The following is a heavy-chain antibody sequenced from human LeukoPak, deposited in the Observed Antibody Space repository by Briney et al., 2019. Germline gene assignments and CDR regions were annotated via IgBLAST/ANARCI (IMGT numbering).Heavy chain of an antibody. J-gene: IGHJ3*02. CDR1: GYTFTSYG. D-gene: IGHD5-12*01. Sequence: GASVKVSCKASGYTFTSYGISWVRQAPGQGLEWMGWIRAYNGYTNHAQKLQGRVTMTTDTSTSTAYMELRSLTSDDTAVYYCARDMKGGYSGDGEAFDIWGQGTMVTVSS. CDR3: ARDMKGGYSGDGEAFDI. V-gene: IGHV1-18*01. CDR2: IRAYNGYT.